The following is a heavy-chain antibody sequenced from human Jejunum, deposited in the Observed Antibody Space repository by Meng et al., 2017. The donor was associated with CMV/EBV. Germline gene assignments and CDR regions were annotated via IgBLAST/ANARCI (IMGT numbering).Heavy chain of an antibody. CDR3: ARAQGHSDSPRAFFDS. J-gene: IGHJ4*02. V-gene: IGHV3-30*14. CDR2: ISFARTNI. CDR1: FTFDTYA. D-gene: IGHD3-3*01. Sequence: FTFDTYAMHWSRQVPGKGLEWVAVISFARTNIIYSESVKGRFTISRDNSKKTVYLQMNSLSVEDTAVYYCARAQGHSDSPRAFFDSWGQGALVTVSS.